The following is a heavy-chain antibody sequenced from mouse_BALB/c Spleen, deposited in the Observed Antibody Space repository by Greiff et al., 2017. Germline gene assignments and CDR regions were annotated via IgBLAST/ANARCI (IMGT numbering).Heavy chain of an antibody. CDR2: ICYSGST. J-gene: IGHJ1*01. D-gene: IGHD1-1*01. Sequence: EVQVVESGPRLVKPSQTLSLTCSVTGDSITSGYWNWIRKFPGHKLEYMGYICYSGSTYYTPYLKSRISITRDTSKNQYDLQLNSVTTEDTATYYCANYDYGSSLWYFDVWGAGTTVTVSS. V-gene: IGHV3-8*02. CDR1: GDSITSGY. CDR3: ANYDYGSSLWYFDV.